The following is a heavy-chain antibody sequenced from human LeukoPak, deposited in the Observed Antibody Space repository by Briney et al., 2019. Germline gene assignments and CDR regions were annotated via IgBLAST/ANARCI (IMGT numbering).Heavy chain of an antibody. Sequence: PGGSLRLSCVASEFTFSNYGMHWVRQAPGKGLEWVAVISKDGSTKIYSASVKGRFTISRDNSKNTMYLQMNSLRAEDTAVYYCARSGSTALFLSWFDSWGQGTLVTVSS. D-gene: IGHD1-26*01. V-gene: IGHV3-30*03. CDR2: ISKDGSTK. CDR1: EFTFSNYG. CDR3: ARSGSTALFLSWFDS. J-gene: IGHJ5*01.